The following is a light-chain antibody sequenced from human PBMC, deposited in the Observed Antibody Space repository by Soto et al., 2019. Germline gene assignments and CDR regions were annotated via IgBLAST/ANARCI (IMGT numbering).Light chain of an antibody. CDR3: QKYNSAHFT. J-gene: IGKJ3*01. Sequence: DIQMNKSPAYLSSSVGDSVTIPCRASQDITNFLVWFQQNPGKGPNLLIYAASTLQSGVPSRFSGSGSGTDFTLTISSIQPEGVGTYFCQKYNSAHFTVDPGTAVDVK. V-gene: IGKV1-27*01. CDR1: QDITNF. CDR2: AAS.